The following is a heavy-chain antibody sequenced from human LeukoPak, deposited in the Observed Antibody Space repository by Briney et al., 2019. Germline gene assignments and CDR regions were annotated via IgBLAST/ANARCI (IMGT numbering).Heavy chain of an antibody. CDR2: INSDGSVT. D-gene: IGHD1-26*01. Sequence: PGGSLRLSCAASGFTFTNYWMHWVRQAPGEGLVWVSRINSDGSVTRYADSVKGRFTISRDNAKNTVFLQVNSLRTEDTAVYYCARDRGALDYWGQGTLVTVSS. V-gene: IGHV3-74*01. CDR3: ARDRGALDY. J-gene: IGHJ4*02. CDR1: GFTFTNYW.